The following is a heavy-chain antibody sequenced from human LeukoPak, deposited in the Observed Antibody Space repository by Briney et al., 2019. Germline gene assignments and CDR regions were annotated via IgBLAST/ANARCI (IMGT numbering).Heavy chain of an antibody. Sequence: PSETLSLTCTVSGGSISSYYWGWIRQPPGKGLEWIGSIYYSGSTYYNPSLKSRVTISVDTSKNQFSLKLSSVTAADTAVYYCARTGPQRSPTRENYFDYWGQGTLVTVSS. V-gene: IGHV4-39*07. J-gene: IGHJ4*02. CDR1: GGSISSYY. CDR3: ARTGPQRSPTRENYFDY. D-gene: IGHD1-1*01. CDR2: IYYSGST.